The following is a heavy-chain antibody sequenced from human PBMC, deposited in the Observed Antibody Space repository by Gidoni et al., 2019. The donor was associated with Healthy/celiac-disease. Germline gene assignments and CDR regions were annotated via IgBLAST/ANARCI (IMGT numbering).Heavy chain of an antibody. CDR3: ARGVTAIGG. CDR2: ISSSSSYI. CDR1: GFTFSSYS. D-gene: IGHD2-21*02. Sequence: EVQLVESGGGLVKPGGSLRLSCAASGFTFSSYSMNWVRQAPGKGLEWVAYISSSSSYIYYADSVKGRFTISRDNDKNSLYLKMNSLRAEDTAVYYCARGVTAIGGWGQGTLVTVSS. V-gene: IGHV3-21*01. J-gene: IGHJ4*02.